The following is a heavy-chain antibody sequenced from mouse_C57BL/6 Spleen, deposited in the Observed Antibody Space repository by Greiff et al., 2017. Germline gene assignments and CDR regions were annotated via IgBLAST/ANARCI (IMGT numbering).Heavy chain of an antibody. V-gene: IGHV1-12*01. D-gene: IGHD2-1*01. Sequence: QVQLQQSGAEPVRPGASVKMSCKASGYTFTSYNMHWVKQTPRQGLEWIGAIYPGNGDTSYNQKFKGKATLTVDKSSSTAYMQLSSLTSEDSAVYFCARDMGLYGNYDYFDYWGQGTTLTVSS. CDR1: GYTFTSYN. CDR2: IYPGNGDT. CDR3: ARDMGLYGNYDYFDY. J-gene: IGHJ2*01.